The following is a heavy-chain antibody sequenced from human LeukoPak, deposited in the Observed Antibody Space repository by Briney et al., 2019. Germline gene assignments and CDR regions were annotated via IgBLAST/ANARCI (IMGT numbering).Heavy chain of an antibody. CDR2: IDPSDSYT. D-gene: IGHD2-21*01. J-gene: IGHJ5*02. CDR3: ARLCCGGVVAIDP. Sequence: KVGESLKISCKGSGYSFTSYWISRVRQMPGKGLEWMGRIDPSDSYTNYSPSFQGHVTISADKPISTAYLQWSSLKASDTAMYYCARLCCGGVVAIDPWGQGTLVTVSS. V-gene: IGHV5-10-1*01. CDR1: GYSFTSYW.